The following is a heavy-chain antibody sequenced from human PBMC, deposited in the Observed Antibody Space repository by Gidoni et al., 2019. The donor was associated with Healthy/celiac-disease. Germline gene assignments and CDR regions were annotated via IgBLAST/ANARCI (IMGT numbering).Heavy chain of an antibody. D-gene: IGHD3-10*01. CDR1: GFHFSRYA. CDR3: AKDQSWFGELRIHYGMDV. CDR2: ISGSGGST. Sequence: EVQLLESGGGLVQPGGSLRLSCAASGFHFSRYARSWVRQAPGKGLEWVSAISGSGGSTYYADSVKGRFTISRDNSKNTLYLQMNSLRAEDTAVYYCAKDQSWFGELRIHYGMDVWGQGTTVTVSS. V-gene: IGHV3-23*01. J-gene: IGHJ6*02.